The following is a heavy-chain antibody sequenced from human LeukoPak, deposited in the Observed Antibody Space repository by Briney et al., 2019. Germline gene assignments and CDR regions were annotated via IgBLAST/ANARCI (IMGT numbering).Heavy chain of an antibody. CDR1: GYTFTSYG. CDR3: ARDDPPRPTANYYDSSGAGMDV. J-gene: IGHJ6*02. Sequence: GASVKVSCKASGYTFTSYGISWVRQDPGQGLEWMGWISAYNGNTNYAQKLQDRVTMTTDTSTSTAYMELRSLRSDDTAVYYCARDDPPRPTANYYDSSGAGMDVWGQGTTVTVSS. V-gene: IGHV1-18*01. D-gene: IGHD3-22*01. CDR2: ISAYNGNT.